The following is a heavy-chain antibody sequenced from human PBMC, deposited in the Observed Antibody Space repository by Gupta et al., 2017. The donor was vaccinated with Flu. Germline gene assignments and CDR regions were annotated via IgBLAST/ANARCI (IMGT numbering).Heavy chain of an antibody. CDR2: IYYSGST. CDR3: ARHSRRSNYDSFDY. CDR1: GGSISSSSYY. V-gene: IGHV4-39*01. Sequence: QLQLQESGPGLVKPSETLSLTCTVSGGSISSSSYYWGWIRQPPGKGLEWIGSIYYSGSTYYNPSLKSRVTISVDTSKNQFSLKLSSVTAADTAVYYCARHSRRSNYDSFDYWGQGTLVTVSS. D-gene: IGHD4-11*01. J-gene: IGHJ4*02.